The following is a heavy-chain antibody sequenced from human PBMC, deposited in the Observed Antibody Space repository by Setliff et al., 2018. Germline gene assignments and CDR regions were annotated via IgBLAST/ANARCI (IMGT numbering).Heavy chain of an antibody. D-gene: IGHD3-22*01. CDR1: GVSVSRHY. J-gene: IGHJ4*02. CDR2: IYTGGTT. CDR3: AREYYYARSRNFDY. Sequence: SETLSLTCIVSGVSVSRHYWSWIRQSPGRTLEWIGYIYTGGTTNYNPLFKSRVSISVDTSKNQFSLRLTSVTAADTAVYYCAREYYYARSRNFDYWGQGTLVTVSS. V-gene: IGHV4-59*02.